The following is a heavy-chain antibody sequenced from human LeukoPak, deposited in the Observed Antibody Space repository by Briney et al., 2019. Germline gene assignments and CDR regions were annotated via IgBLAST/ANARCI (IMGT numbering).Heavy chain of an antibody. CDR3: ARDRYCSGRSCYGPPDY. D-gene: IGHD2-15*01. Sequence: SETLSLTCTVSGDSISSRSYYWGWIRQPPGKGLEWIGSIYYSEGTYYNPSLKSRVTISIDTSKNQSSLKLNSVTAADTAVYYCARDRYCSGRSCYGPPDYWGQGVLVTVSS. V-gene: IGHV4-39*07. J-gene: IGHJ4*02. CDR1: GDSISSRSYY. CDR2: IYYSEGT.